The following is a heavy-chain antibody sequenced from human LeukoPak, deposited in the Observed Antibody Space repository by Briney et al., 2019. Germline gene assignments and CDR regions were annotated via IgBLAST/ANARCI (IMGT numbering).Heavy chain of an antibody. CDR1: GGSISRSSYY. V-gene: IGHV4-39*01. J-gene: IGHJ4*02. D-gene: IGHD6-19*01. CDR2: IYYSGST. Sequence: PSETLSLTCTVSGGSISRSSYYWGWIRQPPGKGLEWIGSIYYSGSTYFNPSLKSRVTISVDTSKNQFSLKLSSVTAADTAVYYCARPNSSGWYPFDCWGQGTLVTVSS. CDR3: ARPNSSGWYPFDC.